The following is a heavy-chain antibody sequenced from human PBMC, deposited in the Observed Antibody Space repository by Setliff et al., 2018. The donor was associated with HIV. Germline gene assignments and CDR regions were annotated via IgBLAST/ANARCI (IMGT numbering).Heavy chain of an antibody. J-gene: IGHJ3*02. V-gene: IGHV4-39*07. D-gene: IGHD2-21*02. Sequence: NPSETLSLTCNASGGPISSSSYYGGWIRQSPGKGLEWIGSIYHGGTTYYNPSLKSRSTISEDTSKNQFSLSLSSVTAADTAVYYCVRDPPLTPTDADHPFDIWGQGTMVTVSS. CDR2: IYHGGTT. CDR1: GGPISSSSYY. CDR3: VRDPPLTPTDADHPFDI.